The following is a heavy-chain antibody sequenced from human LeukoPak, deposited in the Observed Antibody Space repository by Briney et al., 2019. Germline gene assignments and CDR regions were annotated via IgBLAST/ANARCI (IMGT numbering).Heavy chain of an antibody. Sequence: GRSLRLSCAASGFTFDDYAMHWVRQAPGKGLEWVSAISGSGGSTYYADSVKGRFTISRENSKNTLFLQMDSLRAEDTAVYYCAKDGGNDYYFDYWGQGTLVTVSS. J-gene: IGHJ4*02. CDR3: AKDGGNDYYFDY. CDR2: ISGSGGST. V-gene: IGHV3-23*01. CDR1: GFTFDDYA. D-gene: IGHD1-1*01.